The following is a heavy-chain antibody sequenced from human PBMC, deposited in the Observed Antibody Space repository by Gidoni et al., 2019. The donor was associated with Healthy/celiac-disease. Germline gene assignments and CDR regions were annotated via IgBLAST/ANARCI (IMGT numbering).Heavy chain of an antibody. CDR2: ISSSGSTI. D-gene: IGHD4-17*01. V-gene: IGHV3-48*03. CDR1: GFTFSSYE. CDR3: ARARYGDCVDY. Sequence: EVQLVESGGGLVQPGGSLRLSCAASGFTFSSYEMNWVRQAPGKGLEWVSYISSSGSTIYYADSVKGRFTISRDNAKNSLYLQMNSLRAEDTAVYYCARARYGDCVDYWGQGTLVTVSS. J-gene: IGHJ4*02.